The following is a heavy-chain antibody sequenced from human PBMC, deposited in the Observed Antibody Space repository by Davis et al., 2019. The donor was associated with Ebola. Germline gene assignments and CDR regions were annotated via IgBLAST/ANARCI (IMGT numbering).Heavy chain of an antibody. D-gene: IGHD4-23*01. CDR2: ISGSGGST. CDR3: AKDFHDYGGNVGYFDY. J-gene: IGHJ4*02. Sequence: PGGSLRLSCAASGFTFSSYAMSWVRQAPGKGLEWVSAISGSGGSTYYADSVKGRFTISRDNSKNTLYLQMNSLRAEDTAVYYCAKDFHDYGGNVGYFDYWGQGTLVTVSS. CDR1: GFTFSSYA. V-gene: IGHV3-23*01.